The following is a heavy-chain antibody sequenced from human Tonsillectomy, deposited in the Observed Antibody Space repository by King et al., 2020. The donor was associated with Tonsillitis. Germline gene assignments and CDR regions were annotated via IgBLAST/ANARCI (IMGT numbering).Heavy chain of an antibody. V-gene: IGHV4-28*01. Sequence: VQLQESGPGLVKPSDTLSLTCAVSGYSISSTNWWGWIRQPPGKGLEWIGYIYYTGSTYYNPTLKSRLTLSVDTSKNQFSLKLGSVTAVDTATYYCANTRYDTIGYYIDYWGKGTLVTVSS. CDR1: GYSISSTNW. CDR3: ANTRYDTIGYYIDY. D-gene: IGHD3-22*01. CDR2: IYYTGST. J-gene: IGHJ4*02.